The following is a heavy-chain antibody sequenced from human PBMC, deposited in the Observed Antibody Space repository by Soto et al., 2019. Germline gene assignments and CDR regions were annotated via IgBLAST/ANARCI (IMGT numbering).Heavy chain of an antibody. V-gene: IGHV1-18*04. CDR1: GYTFTSYG. CDR3: ARNYYDSSGYKGGFDL. D-gene: IGHD3-22*01. Sequence: ASVKVSCKASGYTFTSYGISWVRQAPGQGLEWMGWISAYNGNTNYAQKLQGRVTMTTDTSTSTAYMELRSLRSDDTAVYYCARNYYDSSGYKGGFDLWGRGTLVTVSS. CDR2: ISAYNGNT. J-gene: IGHJ2*01.